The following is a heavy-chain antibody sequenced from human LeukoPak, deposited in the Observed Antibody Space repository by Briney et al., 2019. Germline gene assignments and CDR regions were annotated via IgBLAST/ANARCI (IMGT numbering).Heavy chain of an antibody. Sequence: PSETLSLTCTVSGGSISSSSYYWGWIRQPPGKGLEWIGSIYYSGSTYYNPSLKSRVTISVDTSKNQFSLKLSSVTAADTAVYYCARPRGSYVPDAFDIWGQGTMVTVSS. V-gene: IGHV4-39*07. CDR3: ARPRGSYVPDAFDI. D-gene: IGHD1-26*01. J-gene: IGHJ3*02. CDR1: GGSISSSSYY. CDR2: IYYSGST.